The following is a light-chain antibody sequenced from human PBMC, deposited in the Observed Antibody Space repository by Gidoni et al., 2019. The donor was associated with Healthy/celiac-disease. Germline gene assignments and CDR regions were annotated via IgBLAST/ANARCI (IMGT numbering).Light chain of an antibody. CDR3: MQALQTSWT. CDR2: LGS. Sequence: DIVMTQSPLSLPVTPGEPASISCRSSQSPLHSNGYNYLDWYLQKPGQSPQLLIYLGSNRASGVPDRFSGSGSGTDFTLKISRVEAEDVGVYYCMQALQTSWTFGQGTKLEIK. V-gene: IGKV2-28*01. J-gene: IGKJ2*02. CDR1: QSPLHSNGYNY.